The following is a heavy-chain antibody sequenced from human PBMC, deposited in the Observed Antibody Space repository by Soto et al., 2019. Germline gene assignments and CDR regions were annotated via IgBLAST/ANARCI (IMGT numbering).Heavy chain of an antibody. V-gene: IGHV3-11*01. CDR1: GFTFSDYY. CDR3: ASPWGSSGSSYYYGMDV. J-gene: IGHJ6*02. D-gene: IGHD3-22*01. CDR2: ISSSGSTI. Sequence: PGGSLRLSCAASGFTFSDYYMSWIRQAPGKGLEWVSYISSSGSTIYYADSVKGRFTISRDNAKNSLYLQMNSLRAEDTAVYYCASPWGSSGSSYYYGMDVWGQGTTVTVSS.